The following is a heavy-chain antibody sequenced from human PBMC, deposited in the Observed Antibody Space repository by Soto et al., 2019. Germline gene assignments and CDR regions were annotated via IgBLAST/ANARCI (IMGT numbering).Heavy chain of an antibody. CDR3: ARRYSSSLEWFDH. Sequence: PSETLSLTCAVSGGSISSGGYSWSWIRQPPGKGLEWIGYIYHSGSTYYNPSLKSRVTISVDRSKNQFSLKLSSVTAADTAVYYCARRYSSSLEWFDHWGQGTLVTVSS. J-gene: IGHJ5*02. V-gene: IGHV4-30-2*01. D-gene: IGHD6-13*01. CDR2: IYHSGST. CDR1: GGSISSGGYS.